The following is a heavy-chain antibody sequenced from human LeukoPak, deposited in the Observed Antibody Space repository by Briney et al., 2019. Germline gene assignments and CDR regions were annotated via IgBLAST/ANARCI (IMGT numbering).Heavy chain of an antibody. Sequence: SVKVSCKASGDTFSSYAISWVRQAPGQGLEWMGRIIPILGVANYAQKFQGRVTITADKSTSTAYMELSSLRSEDTAVYYCARIGYSYGQYYFDYWGQGTLVTVSS. J-gene: IGHJ4*02. CDR1: GDTFSSYA. CDR3: ARIGYSYGQYYFDY. V-gene: IGHV1-69*04. D-gene: IGHD5-18*01. CDR2: IIPILGVA.